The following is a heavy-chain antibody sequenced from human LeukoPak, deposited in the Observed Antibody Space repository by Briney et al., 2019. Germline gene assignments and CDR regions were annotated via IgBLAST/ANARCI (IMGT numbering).Heavy chain of an antibody. CDR3: AKDSARMIVVVIIGY. J-gene: IGHJ4*02. CDR1: GFTFSSYA. Sequence: PGGSLRLACAASGFTFSSYAVSWVRQAPGKGLEWVSAISGSGGSTYYADSVKGRFTISRDNSKNTLYLQMNSLRAEDTAVYYCAKDSARMIVVVIIGYWGQRSLVTVSS. D-gene: IGHD3-22*01. CDR2: ISGSGGST. V-gene: IGHV3-23*01.